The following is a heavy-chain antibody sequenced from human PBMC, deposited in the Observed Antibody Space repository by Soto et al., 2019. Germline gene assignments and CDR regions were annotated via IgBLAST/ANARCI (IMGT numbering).Heavy chain of an antibody. CDR3: AKDVSSHCGGGSCYYYYYGMEV. J-gene: IGHJ6*02. V-gene: IGHV3-23*01. CDR2: NSGRRGSP. Sequence: PGGSLRLSCAASGITFSSYAMRWVRQAPGEGLEWVSANSGRRGSPYYSDSPKGRFTISRDNSKKTLYLQMNSLRAEDTAVYYCAKDVSSHCGGGSCYYYYYGMEVWGQGTTVSVTS. CDR1: GITFSSYA. D-gene: IGHD2-15*01.